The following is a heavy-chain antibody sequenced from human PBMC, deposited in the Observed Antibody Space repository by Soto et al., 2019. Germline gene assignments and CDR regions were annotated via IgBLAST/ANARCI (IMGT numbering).Heavy chain of an antibody. CDR1: GFSLTTSGVG. D-gene: IGHD3-10*01. V-gene: IGHV2-5*02. CDR3: ALRPGGYFFQH. CDR2: IYWDDDK. Sequence: QITLKESGPTLVKPTQTLTLTCTFSGFSLTTSGVGVGWIRQPPGKALEWLALIYWDDDKRYSPSLKSRLTITKDTSKNLVVLTMTNMDPVDTATYYCALRPGGYFFQHWGQGTLVTVSS. J-gene: IGHJ1*01.